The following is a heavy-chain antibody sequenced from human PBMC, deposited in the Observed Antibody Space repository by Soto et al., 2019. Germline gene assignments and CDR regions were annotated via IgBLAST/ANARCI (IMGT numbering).Heavy chain of an antibody. Sequence: GGSLRLSCAASGFTFRNAWMIWVRQAPGKGLEWVGRIKSKTDGETTDYAIPVKGRFTIARDDSKNTLLLQMNSLNPEATALYFCPTEGNENRGYDGGYSEQWGHGT. D-gene: IGHD3-3*01. CDR1: GFTFRNAW. CDR2: IKSKTDGETT. J-gene: IGHJ4*01. CDR3: PTEGNENRGYDGGYSEQ. V-gene: IGHV3-15*01.